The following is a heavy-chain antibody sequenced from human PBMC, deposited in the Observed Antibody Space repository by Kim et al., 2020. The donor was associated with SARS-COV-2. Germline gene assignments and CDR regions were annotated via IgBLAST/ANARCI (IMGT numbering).Heavy chain of an antibody. V-gene: IGHV4-4*02. CDR2: IYHSGST. CDR1: GGSISSSNW. CDR3: ARGSSSWYPYYYYYYGMDV. J-gene: IGHJ6*02. D-gene: IGHD6-13*01. Sequence: SETLSLTCAVSGGSISSSNWWSWVRQPPGKGLEWIGEIYHSGSTNYNPSLKSRVTISVDKSKNQFSLKLSSVTAADTAVYYCARGSSSWYPYYYYYYGMDVWGQGTTVTVSS.